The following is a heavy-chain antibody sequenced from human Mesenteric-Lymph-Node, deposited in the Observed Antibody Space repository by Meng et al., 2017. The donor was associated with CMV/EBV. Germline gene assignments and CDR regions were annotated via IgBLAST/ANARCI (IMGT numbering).Heavy chain of an antibody. CDR1: GGSVSSPNLY. D-gene: IGHD2-2*01. V-gene: IGHV4-39*07. Sequence: SETLSLTCTISGGSVSSPNLYWGWVRQPPGKGLEWIGHIYYTGSSYYNPSLRSRVTMSVDTSKNQFSLKLASVTAADTAVYFCARTSSPAEYFQHWGQGNVVTVSS. CDR3: ARTSSPAEYFQH. CDR2: IYYTGSS. J-gene: IGHJ1*01.